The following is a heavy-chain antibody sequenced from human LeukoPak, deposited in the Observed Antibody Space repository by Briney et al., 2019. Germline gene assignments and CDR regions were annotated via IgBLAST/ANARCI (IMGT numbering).Heavy chain of an antibody. J-gene: IGHJ4*02. CDR3: ARRNVLLWFGELLPAGVDY. V-gene: IGHV4-39*07. Sequence: PSETLSLTCTVSGGSISSSSYYRGWIRQPPGKGLEWIGSIYYSGSTYYNPSLKSRVTISVDTSKNQFSLKLSSVTATDTAVYYCARRNVLLWFGELLPAGVDYWGQGTLVTVSS. D-gene: IGHD3-10*01. CDR1: GGSISSSSYY. CDR2: IYYSGST.